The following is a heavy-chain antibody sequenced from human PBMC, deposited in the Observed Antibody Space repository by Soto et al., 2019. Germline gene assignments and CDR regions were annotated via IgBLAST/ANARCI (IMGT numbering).Heavy chain of an antibody. D-gene: IGHD3-10*01. CDR3: ARGQYYGSGSYYKRARGFDY. J-gene: IGHJ4*02. CDR2: INHSGST. Sequence: PSETLSLTCAVYGGSFSGYYWSWIRQPPGKGLEWIGEINHSGSTNYNPSLKSRVTISVDTSKNQFSLKLSSVTAADTAVYYCARGQYYGSGSYYKRARGFDYWGQGTLVTVSS. V-gene: IGHV4-34*01. CDR1: GGSFSGYY.